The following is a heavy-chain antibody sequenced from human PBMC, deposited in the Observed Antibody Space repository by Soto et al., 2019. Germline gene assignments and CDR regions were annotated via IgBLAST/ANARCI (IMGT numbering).Heavy chain of an antibody. V-gene: IGHV2-5*02. J-gene: IGHJ4*02. D-gene: IGHD5-12*01. CDR3: ARRPRGFRSQFGY. CDR2: IYWDDDE. Sequence: QITLKESGPTLVKPTQTLTLTCTFSGFSLTTRGVGVGWIRQPPGKALEWLALIYWDDDEGYSPSLKRRLTLTPHPSKHRCVLTRTDIAPVDPPTYECARRPRGFRSQFGYWCSGKRVTASS. CDR1: GFSLTTRGVG.